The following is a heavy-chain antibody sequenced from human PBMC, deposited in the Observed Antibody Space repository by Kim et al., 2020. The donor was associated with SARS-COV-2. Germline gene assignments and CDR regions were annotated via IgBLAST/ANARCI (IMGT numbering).Heavy chain of an antibody. CDR3: ATSMYYDILTGYSGDY. V-gene: IGHV1-24*01. D-gene: IGHD3-9*01. CDR2: FDPEDGET. CDR1: GYTLTELS. J-gene: IGHJ4*02. Sequence: ASVKVSCKVSGYTLTELSMHWVRQAPGKGLEWMGGFDPEDGETIYAQKFQGRVTMTEDTSTDTAYMELSSLSSEDTAVYYCATSMYYDILTGYSGDYWGQETVVTVS.